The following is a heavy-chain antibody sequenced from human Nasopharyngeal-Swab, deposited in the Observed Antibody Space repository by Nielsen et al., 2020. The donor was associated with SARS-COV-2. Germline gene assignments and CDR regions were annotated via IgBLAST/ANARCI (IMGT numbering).Heavy chain of an antibody. Sequence: RQVPWPASEWMGGIIPIFGTANYAQKFQGRVTITADESTSTAYMELSSLRSEDTAVYYCALITMVRGVTAGQLDPWGQGTLVTVSS. V-gene: IGHV1-69*01. D-gene: IGHD3-10*01. CDR3: ALITMVRGVTAGQLDP. CDR2: IIPIFGTA. J-gene: IGHJ5*02.